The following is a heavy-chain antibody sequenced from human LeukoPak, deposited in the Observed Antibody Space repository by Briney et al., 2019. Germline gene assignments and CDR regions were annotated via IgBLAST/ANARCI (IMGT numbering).Heavy chain of an antibody. CDR1: DDSVSSSRYY. Sequence: SETLSLTCTVSDDSVSSSRYYWTWIRQPPGKGLEWIGYIYHGSATYNPSLESRVTLSMDTSKNQYSLKMTSETAADTAVYYCAREGGRQWLVSGALDSWGQGTLVTVSS. CDR2: IYHGSA. CDR3: AREGGRQWLVSGALDS. D-gene: IGHD6-19*01. J-gene: IGHJ5*01. V-gene: IGHV4-61*01.